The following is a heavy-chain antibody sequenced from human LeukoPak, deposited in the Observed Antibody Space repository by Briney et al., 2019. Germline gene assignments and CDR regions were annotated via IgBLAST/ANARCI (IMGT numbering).Heavy chain of an antibody. CDR3: ARGDSAYDLFGHIDY. CDR1: GYTFTTYG. V-gene: IGHV1-69*13. CDR2: IIPTFGTA. J-gene: IGHJ4*02. Sequence: GASVKVSSEASGYTFTTYGIGWVRQAPGQGVEWMGGIIPTFGTANYAQKFQGRVTITADESTSTAYMELSSLRSEDTAVYYCARGDSAYDLFGHIDYWGQGTLVTVSS. D-gene: IGHD5-12*01.